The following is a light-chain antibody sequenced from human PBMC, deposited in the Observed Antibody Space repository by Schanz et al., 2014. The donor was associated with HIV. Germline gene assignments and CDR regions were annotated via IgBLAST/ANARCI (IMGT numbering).Light chain of an antibody. CDR3: LQHNTWPWT. CDR1: QGISTSY. Sequence: ESVLTQSPGTLSLSPGERATLSCRASQGISTSYLAWYQQKPGQAPTLLIHGAYNRATGIPDRFSGSGSGTEFTLTISSLQSEDFALYYCLQHNTWPWTFGQGTKVEVK. CDR2: GAY. J-gene: IGKJ1*01. V-gene: IGKV3-20*01.